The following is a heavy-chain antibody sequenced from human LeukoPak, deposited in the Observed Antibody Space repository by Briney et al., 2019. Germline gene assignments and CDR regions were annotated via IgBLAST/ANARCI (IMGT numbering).Heavy chain of an antibody. Sequence: GGSLRLSCAASGFTFSSYEMNWVRQAPGKGLEWVSYISSSGSTIYYAYSVKGRFTSTRDNAKNSLYLQINSLSAEDTAVYYWASGKRQYQLLDYSYYGMDVWGQGTTVTVSS. CDR3: ASGKRQYQLLDYSYYGMDV. CDR1: GFTFSSYE. D-gene: IGHD2-2*01. V-gene: IGHV3-48*03. CDR2: ISSSGSTI. J-gene: IGHJ6*02.